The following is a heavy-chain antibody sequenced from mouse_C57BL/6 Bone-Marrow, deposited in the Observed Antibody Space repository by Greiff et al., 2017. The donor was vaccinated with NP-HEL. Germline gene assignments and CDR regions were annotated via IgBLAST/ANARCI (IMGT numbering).Heavy chain of an antibody. V-gene: IGHV1-55*01. J-gene: IGHJ2*01. D-gene: IGHD1-1*01. CDR3: ARERYHYYGSSYYFDY. Sequence: VQLQQPGAELVKPGASVKMSRKASGYTFTSYWITWVKQRPGQGLEWIGDIYPGSGSTNYNEKFKSKATLTVDTSSSTAYMQLSSLTSEDSAVYYCARERYHYYGSSYYFDYWGQGTTLTVSS. CDR2: IYPGSGST. CDR1: GYTFTSYW.